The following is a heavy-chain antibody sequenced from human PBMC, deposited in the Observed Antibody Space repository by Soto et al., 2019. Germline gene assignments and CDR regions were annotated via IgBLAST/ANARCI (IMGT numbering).Heavy chain of an antibody. J-gene: IGHJ4*02. Sequence: GGSLRLSCAASGFTFSSYSMNWVRQAPGKGLEWASSISSSSSYIYYADSVKGRFTISRDNAKNSLYLQMNSLRAEDTAVYYCARDQFYCSSTSCSYSGYTIYDYWGQGTLVTVSS. CDR2: ISSSSSYI. V-gene: IGHV3-21*04. CDR1: GFTFSSYS. CDR3: ARDQFYCSSTSCSYSGYTIYDY. D-gene: IGHD2-2*01.